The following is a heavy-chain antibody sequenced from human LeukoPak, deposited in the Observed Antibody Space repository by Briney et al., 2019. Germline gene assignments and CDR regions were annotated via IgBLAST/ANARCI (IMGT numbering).Heavy chain of an antibody. J-gene: IGHJ6*03. CDR1: GFTFSIYT. CDR3: AKVKMTTRYYYYYMDV. Sequence: PGGSLRLSCAASGFTFSIYTMNWVRQAPGKGLEWVAFIRYDGSNKYYADSVKGRFAISRDNSKNTLYLQMNSLRAEDTAVYYCAKVKMTTRYYYYYMDVWGKGTTVTVSS. D-gene: IGHD4-17*01. CDR2: IRYDGSNK. V-gene: IGHV3-30*02.